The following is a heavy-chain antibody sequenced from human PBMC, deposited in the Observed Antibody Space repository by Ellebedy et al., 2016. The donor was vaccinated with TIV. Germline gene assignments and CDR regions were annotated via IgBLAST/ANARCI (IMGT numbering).Heavy chain of an antibody. Sequence: ASVKVSCKASGYTFTSYDINWVRQAPGKGLEWMGGFDPEDGETIYAQKFQGRVTMTEDTSTDTAYMELSSPRSEDTAVYYCARGASGYDSDYYYYMDVWGKGTTVTVSS. CDR3: ARGASGYDSDYYYYMDV. J-gene: IGHJ6*03. CDR1: GYTFTSYD. V-gene: IGHV1-24*01. CDR2: FDPEDGET. D-gene: IGHD5-12*01.